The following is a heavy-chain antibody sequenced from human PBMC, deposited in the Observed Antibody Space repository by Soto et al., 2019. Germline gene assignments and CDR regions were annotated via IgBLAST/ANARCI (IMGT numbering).Heavy chain of an antibody. V-gene: IGHV4-59*01. CDR1: GGSISSYY. CDR2: IYYSGST. CDR3: ARYQRWLQFGFDY. D-gene: IGHD5-12*01. J-gene: IGHJ4*02. Sequence: PSETLSLTCTVSGGSISSYYWSWIRQPPGKGLEWIGYIYYSGSTNYNPSLKSRVTISVDTSKNQFSLKLSSVTAADTAVYYCARYQRWLQFGFDYWGQGTLVTVSS.